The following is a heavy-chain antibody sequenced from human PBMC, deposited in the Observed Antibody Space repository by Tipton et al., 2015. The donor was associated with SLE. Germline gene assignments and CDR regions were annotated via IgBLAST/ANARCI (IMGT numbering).Heavy chain of an antibody. CDR3: ARSSPLQVYDY. J-gene: IGHJ4*02. CDR1: GGSISSHY. CDR2: INHSGST. D-gene: IGHD6-6*01. Sequence: TLSLTCTVSGGSISSHYWSWIRQPPGKGLEWIGEINHSGSTNYNPSLKSRVTISVDTSKNQFSLKLNSVTAADTAVYYCARSSPLQVYDYWGQGTLVTVSS. V-gene: IGHV4-34*01.